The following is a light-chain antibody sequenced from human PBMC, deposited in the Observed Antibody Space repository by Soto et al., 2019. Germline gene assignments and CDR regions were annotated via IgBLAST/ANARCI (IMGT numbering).Light chain of an antibody. CDR1: QSISSY. V-gene: IGKV1-39*01. J-gene: IGKJ4*01. CDR3: QQSYSTPLT. Sequence: DIQLTQSPSSLSASVGDTVTITCRASQSISSYLSWYQQKPGKARKLLIYAASSLHSGVPSRFSGSGSGTDFTLTISSLQPEDFATYYCQQSYSTPLTFGGGTKVDIK. CDR2: AAS.